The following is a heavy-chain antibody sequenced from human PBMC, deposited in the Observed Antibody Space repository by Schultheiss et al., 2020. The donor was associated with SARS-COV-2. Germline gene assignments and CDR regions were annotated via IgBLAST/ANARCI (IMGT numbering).Heavy chain of an antibody. Sequence: SETLSLTCTVSNDSIISAYYWVWIRQTPGKGLEWIGSIDHSGSTYYTPSLRRRISMSVDTSKNQFSLQLRSVTAADTAVYYCARGPDYGTTSYYYYGMDVWGQGTTVTVSS. J-gene: IGHJ6*02. CDR1: NDSIISAYY. CDR2: IDHSGST. CDR3: ARGPDYGTTSYYYYGMDV. V-gene: IGHV4-38-2*02. D-gene: IGHD4-17*01.